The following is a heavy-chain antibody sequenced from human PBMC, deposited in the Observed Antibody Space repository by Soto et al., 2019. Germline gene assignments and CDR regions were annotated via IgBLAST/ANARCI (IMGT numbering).Heavy chain of an antibody. V-gene: IGHV4-39*01. CDR3: ARQNPRDGHNSFDY. CDR2: IYYSGST. J-gene: IGHJ4*02. Sequence: KSSETLSLTCTVSGGSISSSSYYWGWIRQPPGKGLEWIGSIYYSGSTYYNPSLKSRVTISVDTSKNQFSLKLSSVTAADTAVYYCARQNPRDGHNSFDYWGQGTLVTVSS. CDR1: GGSISSSSYY.